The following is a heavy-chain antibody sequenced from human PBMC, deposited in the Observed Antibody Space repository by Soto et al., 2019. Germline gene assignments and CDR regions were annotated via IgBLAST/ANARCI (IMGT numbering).Heavy chain of an antibody. D-gene: IGHD3-3*01. CDR3: AKHPPILVYTGLETGIFDY. Sequence: EVQLLESGGGLVQPGGSLRLSCTVSGFTFSSYAMSWVGQAPGKGLEWVSAFSASGGSIYYADSVKGRFTISRDNSKNTLYLQMNSLRAEDTAVYYCAKHPPILVYTGLETGIFDYWGQGTLVTVSA. V-gene: IGHV3-23*01. J-gene: IGHJ4*02. CDR1: GFTFSSYA. CDR2: FSASGGSI.